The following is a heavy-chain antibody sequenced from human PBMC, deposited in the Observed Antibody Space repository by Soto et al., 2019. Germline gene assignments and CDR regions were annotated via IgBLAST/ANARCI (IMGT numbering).Heavy chain of an antibody. CDR3: AKAHDILTGYSTYYYYYGMDV. Sequence: GASVKVSCAASGFTFSSYAMSWVRQAPGKGLEWVSAISGSGGSTYYADSVKGRFTISRDNSKNTLYLQMNSLRAEDTAVYYCAKAHDILTGYSTYYYYYGMDVWGQGTTVTVSS. V-gene: IGHV3-23*01. D-gene: IGHD3-9*01. CDR1: GFTFSSYA. J-gene: IGHJ6*02. CDR2: ISGSGGST.